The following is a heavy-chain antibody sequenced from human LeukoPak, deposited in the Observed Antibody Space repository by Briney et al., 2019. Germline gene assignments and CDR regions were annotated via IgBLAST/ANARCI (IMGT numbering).Heavy chain of an antibody. D-gene: IGHD1/OR15-1a*01. J-gene: IGHJ4*02. CDR3: ATSESQTKFDY. Sequence: GASLKISCKGSGYRFTTYWIGWVRQMPGKGLEWMGIIFPGDSDTTYNPSFQGQVTISADKSINTAYLQWSSLKASDTAMFYCATSESQTKFDYWGQGTLVTVSS. CDR2: IFPGDSDT. CDR1: GYRFTTYW. V-gene: IGHV5-51*01.